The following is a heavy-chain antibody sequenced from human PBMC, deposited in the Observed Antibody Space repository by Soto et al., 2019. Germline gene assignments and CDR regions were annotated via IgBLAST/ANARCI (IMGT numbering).Heavy chain of an antibody. CDR3: ARGLLVDDYDSAGLVN. CDR2: IIPIFETA. J-gene: IGHJ4*02. D-gene: IGHD3-22*01. V-gene: IGHV1-69*08. Sequence: QVQLVQSGTEVKKPGSSVTVSCKASGGPYSKYSISWVRQAPGQGLEWVGRIIPIFETANYAQKLQGRATITADKSTSTVYMGRSSLRSEDTAVYYCARGLLVDDYDSAGLVNWGQGPLVT. CDR1: GGPYSKYS.